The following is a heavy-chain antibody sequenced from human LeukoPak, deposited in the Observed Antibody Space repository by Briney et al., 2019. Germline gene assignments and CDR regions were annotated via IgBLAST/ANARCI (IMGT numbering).Heavy chain of an antibody. CDR3: AKVSIGYYDSSGYDAFDI. D-gene: IGHD3-22*01. J-gene: IGHJ3*02. CDR2: ISVSGGST. Sequence: PGESLRLSCAASGFTFSSYAMSWVRQAPGKGLEWVSAISVSGGSTYYADSVKGRFTISRDNSKNTLYLQMNSLRAEDTAVYYCAKVSIGYYDSSGYDAFDIWGQGTMVTVSS. CDR1: GFTFSSYA. V-gene: IGHV3-23*01.